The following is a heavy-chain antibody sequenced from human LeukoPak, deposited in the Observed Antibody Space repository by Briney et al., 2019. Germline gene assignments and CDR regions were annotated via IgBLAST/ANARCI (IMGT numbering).Heavy chain of an antibody. J-gene: IGHJ4*02. D-gene: IGHD3-3*01. V-gene: IGHV4-39*07. CDR2: IYYSGST. CDR1: GGSISSSSYY. Sequence: PSETLSLTCTVSGGSISSSSYYWGWIRQPPGKGLEWIGSIYYSGSTYYNPSLKSRVTISVDTSKNQFSLKLSSVTAADTAVYYCARGDYDFWSGLYYFDYWGQGTLVTVSS. CDR3: ARGDYDFWSGLYYFDY.